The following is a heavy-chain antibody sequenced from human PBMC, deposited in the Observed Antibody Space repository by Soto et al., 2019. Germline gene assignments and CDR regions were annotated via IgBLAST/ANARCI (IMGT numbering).Heavy chain of an antibody. V-gene: IGHV4-59*13. CDR1: AASFSKYY. J-gene: IGHJ4*02. D-gene: IGHD3-16*01. CDR3: ASVTFGGVVLAH. Sequence: SETLSLTCTVSAASFSKYYWTWIRQPPGKGLEWIGYIYFNGNTNYNPSLKRRVTISVDTSKKQISLNLTSVTDADTAVYFCASVTFGGVVLAHWGQGTLVTAPQ. CDR2: IYFNGNT.